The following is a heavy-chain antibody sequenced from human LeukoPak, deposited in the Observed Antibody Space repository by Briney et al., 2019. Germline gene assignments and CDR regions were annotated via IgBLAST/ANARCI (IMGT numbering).Heavy chain of an antibody. CDR1: GFTFSSYC. D-gene: IGHD2-2*01. V-gene: IGHV3-7*03. CDR3: ARELGYCSGTSCYDYFDY. J-gene: IGHJ4*02. CDR2: IKQDGSEK. Sequence: GGSLRLSCAASGFTFSSYCMSWVRQAPGKGLEWVANIKQDGSEKYYVDSVKGRFTISRDNAKNSLYLQMNSLRAEDTAVYYCARELGYCSGTSCYDYFDYWGQGTLVTVSS.